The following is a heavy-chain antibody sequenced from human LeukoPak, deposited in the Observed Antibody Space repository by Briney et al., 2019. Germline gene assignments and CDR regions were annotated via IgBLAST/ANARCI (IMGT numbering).Heavy chain of an antibody. CDR3: ATSPSSRSITTTPRNWFDP. V-gene: IGHV1-8*01. CDR1: GYTFTSYD. Sequence: GASVKVSCKASGYTFTSYDINWVRQATGQGLEWMGWMNPNSGNTGYAQKFQGRVTMTEDTSTDTAYMEPSSLRSEDTAVYYCATSPSSRSITTTPRNWFDPWGQGTLVTVSS. D-gene: IGHD3-22*01. CDR2: MNPNSGNT. J-gene: IGHJ5*02.